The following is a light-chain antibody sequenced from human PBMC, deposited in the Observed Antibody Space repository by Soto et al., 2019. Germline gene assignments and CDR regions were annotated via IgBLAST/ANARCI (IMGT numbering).Light chain of an antibody. CDR3: QQYNNWPRT. CDR1: LTISDN. Sequence: EIVLTHSPGTLSLSPGERATLSCRASLTISDNLAWYQQKPGQAPRLLIYGASTRATGIPARFSGSGSGTEFTLTISSLQSEDFAVYYCQQYNNWPRTFGQGTKV. J-gene: IGKJ1*01. CDR2: GAS. V-gene: IGKV3-15*01.